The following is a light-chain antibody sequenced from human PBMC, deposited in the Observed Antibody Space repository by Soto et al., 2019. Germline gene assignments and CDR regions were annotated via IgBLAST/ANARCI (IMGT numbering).Light chain of an antibody. CDR2: LGS. Sequence: DIVMTQSPLSLPVTPGEPASISCRSSQSLLHSNGYNYLDWYLQKPGQSPQLLIYLGSNRSSGVPDRFSGSGSGTDFTLTITSLQPEDFATYYCQQSYSTTFTFGPGTKVDIK. CDR1: QSLLHSNGYNY. J-gene: IGKJ3*01. CDR3: QQSYSTTFT. V-gene: IGKV2-28*01.